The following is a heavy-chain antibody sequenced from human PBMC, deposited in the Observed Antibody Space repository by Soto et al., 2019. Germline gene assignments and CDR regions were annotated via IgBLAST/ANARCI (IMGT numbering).Heavy chain of an antibody. CDR1: GGTFSSYA. V-gene: IGHV1-69*06. CDR3: ARERELAYCGGDCYVDAFDI. Sequence: QVQLVQSGAEVKKPGSSVKVSCKASGGTFSSYAISWVRQAPGQGLEWMGGIIPIFGTANYAQKFQGRVTITADKSTSTAYMELSSLRSEDTAVYYCARERELAYCGGDCYVDAFDIWGQGTMVTVSS. CDR2: IIPIFGTA. D-gene: IGHD2-21*02. J-gene: IGHJ3*02.